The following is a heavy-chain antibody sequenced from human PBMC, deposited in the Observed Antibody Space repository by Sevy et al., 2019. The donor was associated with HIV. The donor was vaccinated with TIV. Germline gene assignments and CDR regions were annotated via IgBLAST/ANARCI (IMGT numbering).Heavy chain of an antibody. CDR3: AKDQGRLLELDY. Sequence: GGSLRLSCAASGFTFSNYGMHWVRQAPGKGLEWVAVISYDGSIKYYADSVRGRFTISRDNSKNTLYLQMNSLRHEDTTMYFCAKDQGRLLELDYWGQGTLVTVSS. CDR1: GFTFSNYG. J-gene: IGHJ4*02. CDR2: ISYDGSIK. D-gene: IGHD1-7*01. V-gene: IGHV3-30*18.